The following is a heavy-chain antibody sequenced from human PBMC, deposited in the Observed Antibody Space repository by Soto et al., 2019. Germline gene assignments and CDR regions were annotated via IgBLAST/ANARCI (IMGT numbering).Heavy chain of an antibody. D-gene: IGHD3-3*01. Sequence: SGPTLVNPTQTLTLTCTFSGFSLSTSGVGVGWIRQPPGKALEWLALIYWDDDKRYSPSLKSRLTINKDTSKNQVVLTMTNMDPVDTATYYCARTSYYDFWSGPILPDAFDIWGQGTMVTVSS. CDR2: IYWDDDK. V-gene: IGHV2-5*02. CDR1: GFSLSTSGVG. J-gene: IGHJ3*02. CDR3: ARTSYYDFWSGPILPDAFDI.